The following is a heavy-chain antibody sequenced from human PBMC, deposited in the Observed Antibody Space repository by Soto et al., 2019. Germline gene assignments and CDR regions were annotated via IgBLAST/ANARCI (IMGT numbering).Heavy chain of an antibody. CDR3: ARDLQSAVVTLSYYYGMDV. J-gene: IGHJ6*02. D-gene: IGHD2-21*02. CDR2: IIPIFGTA. Sequence: ASVKVSCKASGGTFSSYAISWVRQAPGQGLEWMGGIIPIFGTANYAQKFQGRVTITADESTSTAYMELSSLRSEDTAVYYCARDLQSAVVTLSYYYGMDVWGQGTTVTVSS. V-gene: IGHV1-69*13. CDR1: GGTFSSYA.